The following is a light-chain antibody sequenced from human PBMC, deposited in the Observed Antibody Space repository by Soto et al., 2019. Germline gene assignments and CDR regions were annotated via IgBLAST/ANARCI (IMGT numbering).Light chain of an antibody. J-gene: IGKJ5*01. Sequence: PGERVTLSCRASQSVSSSYLTWYQQKPGQAPRLLIYGASTRATRIPARFSGSGSGTDFTLTINSLQPEDIATYYCQQYDNYDITFGQGTRLEIK. V-gene: IGKV3D-7*01. CDR1: QSVSSSY. CDR3: QQYDNYDIT. CDR2: GAS.